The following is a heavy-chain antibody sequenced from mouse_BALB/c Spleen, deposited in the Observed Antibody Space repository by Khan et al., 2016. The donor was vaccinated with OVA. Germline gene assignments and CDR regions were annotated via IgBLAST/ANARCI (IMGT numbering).Heavy chain of an antibody. CDR2: IYPGNTDT. D-gene: IGHD4-1*01. Sequence: VQLQQSGTVLARPGASVKMSCKASGYTFTSYWMHWVKQRPGQGLEWIGDIYPGNTDTNYNQKFRGKAKLTAVTSTSTAYMELYSLTNEDSAVYYWTRRNWDVAWFAYWGQGTLVTVSA. V-gene: IGHV1-5*01. J-gene: IGHJ3*01. CDR3: TRRNWDVAWFAY. CDR1: GYTFTSYW.